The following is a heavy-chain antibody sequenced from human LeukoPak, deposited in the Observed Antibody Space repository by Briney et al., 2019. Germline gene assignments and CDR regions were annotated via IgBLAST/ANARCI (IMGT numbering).Heavy chain of an antibody. CDR3: ARAEDFWSGYQD. V-gene: IGHV4-61*01. D-gene: IGHD3-3*01. CDR2: IYYSGST. Sequence: SSETLSLTCTVSGGSVSSGSYYWSWIRQPPGKGLEWIGYIYYSGSTNYNPSLKSRVTISVDTSKNQFSLKLSSVTAADTAVYYCARAEDFWSGYQDWGQGTLVTVSS. CDR1: GGSVSSGSYY. J-gene: IGHJ4*02.